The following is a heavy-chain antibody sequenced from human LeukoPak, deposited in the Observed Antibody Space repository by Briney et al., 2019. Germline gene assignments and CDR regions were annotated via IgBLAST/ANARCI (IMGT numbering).Heavy chain of an antibody. Sequence: GASVKVSCQASGYTFTDYYMHWVRQAPGQGLEWMGWINPKSGGTKYAQEFQGRVTMTRDTSISTAYMELSRLRFDDTAVYYCARDPPDCSSTSCYLNWFDPWGQGTLVTVSS. CDR2: INPKSGGT. V-gene: IGHV1-2*02. CDR1: GYTFTDYY. D-gene: IGHD2-2*01. J-gene: IGHJ5*02. CDR3: ARDPPDCSSTSCYLNWFDP.